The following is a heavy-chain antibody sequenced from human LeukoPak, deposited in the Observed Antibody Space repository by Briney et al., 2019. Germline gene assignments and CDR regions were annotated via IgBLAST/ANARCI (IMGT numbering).Heavy chain of an antibody. D-gene: IGHD5-18*01. Sequence: PSETLSLTCTVSGGSISSSSYYWGWIRQPPGKGLEWIGSIYYSGSTYCNPSLKSRVTISVDTSKNQFSLKLSSVTAADTAVYYCARSEYSYGADAFDIWGQGTMVTVSS. CDR3: ARSEYSYGADAFDI. CDR1: GGSISSSSYY. J-gene: IGHJ3*02. CDR2: IYYSGST. V-gene: IGHV4-39*07.